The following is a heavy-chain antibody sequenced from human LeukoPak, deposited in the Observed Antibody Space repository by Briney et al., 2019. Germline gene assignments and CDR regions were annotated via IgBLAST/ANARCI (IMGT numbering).Heavy chain of an antibody. CDR2: ISYDGSNK. CDR3: AKRTKVGATTFYYYSMDV. Sequence: PGRSLRLSCAASGFTFSSYGMHWVRQAPGKGLEWVALISYDGSNKYYADSVKGRFTISRDNSKNTLYLQMDSLRAEDTAVYYCAKRTKVGATTFYYYSMDVWGQGTTVTVSS. J-gene: IGHJ6*02. V-gene: IGHV3-30*18. D-gene: IGHD1-26*01. CDR1: GFTFSSYG.